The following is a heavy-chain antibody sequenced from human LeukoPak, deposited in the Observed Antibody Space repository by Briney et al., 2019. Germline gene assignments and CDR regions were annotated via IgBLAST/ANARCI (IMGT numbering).Heavy chain of an antibody. CDR2: IYYSGST. CDR1: GGSFRGYY. Sequence: SETLSLTCAVYGGSFRGYYWSWIRQPPGKGLEWIGYIYYSGSTNYNPSLKSRVTISVDTSKNQFSLKLSSVTAADTAVYYCARAPQANWFDPWGQGTLVTVSS. CDR3: ARAPQANWFDP. V-gene: IGHV4-59*01. J-gene: IGHJ5*02.